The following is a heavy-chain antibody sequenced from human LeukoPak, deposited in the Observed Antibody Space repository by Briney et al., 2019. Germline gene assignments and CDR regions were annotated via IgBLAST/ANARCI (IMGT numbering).Heavy chain of an antibody. V-gene: IGHV4-59*01. CDR3: ARAYSSSWPEYFQH. Sequence: PSETLSLTCTVSGASISDNFYWSWIRQPPGKGLEWIGYIYYSGSTNYNPSLKSRVTISVDTSKNQFSLKLSSVTAADTAVYYCARAYSSSWPEYFQHWGQGTLVTVSS. D-gene: IGHD6-13*01. CDR1: GASISDNFY. CDR2: IYYSGST. J-gene: IGHJ1*01.